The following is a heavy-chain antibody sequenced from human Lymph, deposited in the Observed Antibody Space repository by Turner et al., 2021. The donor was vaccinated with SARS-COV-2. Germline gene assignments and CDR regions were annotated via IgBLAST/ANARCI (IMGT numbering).Heavy chain of an antibody. CDR1: GFTFSSYG. CDR2: IWYDGSNK. Sequence: QVQLVEAGGGVVRPGRSLRLSCAASGFTFSSYGMHWVRQAPGKGLAWVAFIWYDGSNKYYAVSVKGRFTISRDNSKNTLYLQMSSLRVEDTAVYYCARGSAGGDVWGQGTTVTVSS. CDR3: ARGSAGGDV. V-gene: IGHV3-33*01. D-gene: IGHD6-13*01. J-gene: IGHJ6*02.